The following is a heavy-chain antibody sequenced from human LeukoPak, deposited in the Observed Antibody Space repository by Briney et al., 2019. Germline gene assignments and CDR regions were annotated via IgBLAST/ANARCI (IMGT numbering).Heavy chain of an antibody. Sequence: PSETLSLTCTVSGASISSYYWSWIRQPPGKGLEWIGYIYYSGGTNYNPSLKSRVTISVDTSKNQFSLRLSSVTAADTAVYYCARHRSYYDSSGYYYQPWGQGTLVTVSS. CDR2: IYYSGGT. J-gene: IGHJ5*02. CDR3: ARHRSYYDSSGYYYQP. V-gene: IGHV4-59*01. CDR1: GASISSYY. D-gene: IGHD3-22*01.